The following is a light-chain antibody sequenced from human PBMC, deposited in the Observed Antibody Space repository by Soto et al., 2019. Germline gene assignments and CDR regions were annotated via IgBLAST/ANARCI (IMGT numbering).Light chain of an antibody. CDR2: GAS. V-gene: IGKV3-15*01. Sequence: EIVMTQSPATLSVSPGERATVPCRASQSVSNNLAWYPQKPGQAPSLIIYGASARATGITARFSGSGYGTEFTLTISSLQSEDFAVYYCQQYHKWPLTFGGGTRVEIK. J-gene: IGKJ4*01. CDR1: QSVSNN. CDR3: QQYHKWPLT.